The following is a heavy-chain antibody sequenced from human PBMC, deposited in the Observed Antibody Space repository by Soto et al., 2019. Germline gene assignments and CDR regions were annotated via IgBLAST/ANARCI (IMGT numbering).Heavy chain of an antibody. D-gene: IGHD3-3*01. Sequence: QVQLVESGGGVVQPGRSLRLSCAASGFTFRSYAMHWVRQAPGKGLEWVAVISYDGSNKYYADSVKGRFTISRDNSKNTLYLQMNSLRAEDTAVYYCARDLGGYDFWSGYQDYWGQGTLVTVSS. CDR2: ISYDGSNK. CDR1: GFTFRSYA. CDR3: ARDLGGYDFWSGYQDY. J-gene: IGHJ4*02. V-gene: IGHV3-30-3*01.